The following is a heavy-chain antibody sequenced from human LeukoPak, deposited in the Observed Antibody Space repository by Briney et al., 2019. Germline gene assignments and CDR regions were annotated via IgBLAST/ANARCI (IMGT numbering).Heavy chain of an antibody. CDR1: GGSISSGGYS. CDR3: ARVEMATITAYFDY. Sequence: SETLSLTCAVSGGSISSGGYSWSWIRQPPGTGLEWIGYIYYSGSTYYNPSLKSRVTISVDTSKNQFSLKLSSVTAADTAVYYCARVEMATITAYFDYWGQGTLVTVSS. V-gene: IGHV4-30-4*07. J-gene: IGHJ4*02. D-gene: IGHD5-24*01. CDR2: IYYSGST.